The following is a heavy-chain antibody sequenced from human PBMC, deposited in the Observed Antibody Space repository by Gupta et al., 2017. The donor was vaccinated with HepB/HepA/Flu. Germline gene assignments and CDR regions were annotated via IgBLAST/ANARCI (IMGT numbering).Heavy chain of an antibody. CDR3: ARHSYASTDPGGIGEVPLGFDY. D-gene: IGHD3-16*01. Sequence: QLQLQESGPGLVKPSETLSLTCTVSGGSISSSSYYWGWIRQPPGKGLEWIGSIYYSGSTYYNPSLKSRVTISVDTSKNQFSLKLSSVTAADTAVYYCARHSYASTDPGGIGEVPLGFDYWGQGTLVTVSS. CDR2: IYYSGST. V-gene: IGHV4-39*01. J-gene: IGHJ4*02. CDR1: GGSISSSSYY.